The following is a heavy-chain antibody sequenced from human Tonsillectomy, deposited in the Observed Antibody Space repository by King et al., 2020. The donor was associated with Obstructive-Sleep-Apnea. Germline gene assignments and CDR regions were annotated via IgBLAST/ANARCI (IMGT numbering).Heavy chain of an antibody. CDR3: ASTTSSNLAVAGNNYYYGMDV. J-gene: IGHJ6*02. CDR2: ISYEGRNK. Sequence: VQLVESGGGVVQPGRSLRLSCAASGFTFNTYAMHWVRQAPGKGLEWVAVISYEGRNKFYADSVKGRFTISRDNSKNTLYLQMNSLSTEDRAVYYCASTTSSNLAVAGNNYYYGMDVWGQGTTVTVSS. D-gene: IGHD6-19*01. CDR1: GFTFNTYA. V-gene: IGHV3-30*04.